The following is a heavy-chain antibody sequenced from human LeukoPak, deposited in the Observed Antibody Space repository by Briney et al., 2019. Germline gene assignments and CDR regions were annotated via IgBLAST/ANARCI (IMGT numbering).Heavy chain of an antibody. D-gene: IGHD3-9*01. CDR2: IIPIFGTA. CDR1: GGTFSSYA. Sequence: ASVKVSCKASGGTFSSYAISWVRQAPGQGLEWMGGIIPIFGTANYAQKFQGRVTITADESTSTAYMELSSLRSEDTAVYYCARDPTLGILTGYYSRWFDPWGQGTLVTVSS. CDR3: ARDPTLGILTGYYSRWFDP. J-gene: IGHJ5*02. V-gene: IGHV1-69*13.